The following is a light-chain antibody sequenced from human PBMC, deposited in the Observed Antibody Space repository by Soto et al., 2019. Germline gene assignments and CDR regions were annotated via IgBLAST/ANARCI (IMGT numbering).Light chain of an antibody. CDR2: AAS. V-gene: IGKV1-8*01. Sequence: AIRMTQSPSSLSASTGDRVTITCRASQDISNYLVWYQQKPGKAPKVLIHAASTLQGGVSSRLSGSGSGTDFTLTINSLQSEDFATYYCQHYYTYPWTFGQGTKVE. CDR1: QDISNY. J-gene: IGKJ1*01. CDR3: QHYYTYPWT.